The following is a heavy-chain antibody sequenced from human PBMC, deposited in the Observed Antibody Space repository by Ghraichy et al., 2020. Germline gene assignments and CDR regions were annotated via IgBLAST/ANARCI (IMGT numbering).Heavy chain of an antibody. J-gene: IGHJ4*02. CDR3: VRDVMGGLEY. CDR1: GFTFSDYY. V-gene: IGHV3-72*01. CDR2: TRNKAKSYAA. Sequence: GGSLRLSCAVSGFTFSDYYMDWVRQAPGKGLEWVGRTRNKAKSYAAEYAASVKGRFTISRDDSKTSLYLQMNSLRTEDTAMYYCVRDVMGGLEYWGRGTLVTVSS. D-gene: IGHD3-3*01.